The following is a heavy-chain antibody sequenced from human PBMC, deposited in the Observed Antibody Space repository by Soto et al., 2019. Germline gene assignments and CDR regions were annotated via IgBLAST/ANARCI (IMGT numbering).Heavy chain of an antibody. CDR2: MYYSGST. D-gene: IGHD2-21*01. CDR1: GGCVSSATYY. V-gene: IGHV4-61*03. CDR3: ARVRGHVITCFDP. J-gene: IGHJ5*02. Sequence: QVQLQESGPGLVNPSETLSLTCTVSGGCVSSATYYWSWMRQPPGKVLPWLGYMYYSGSTNYTPRPQCRVLLSLHTHRTHSPLTLSYVNAADSAIYYCARVRGHVITCFDPWGKGTLVSVYS.